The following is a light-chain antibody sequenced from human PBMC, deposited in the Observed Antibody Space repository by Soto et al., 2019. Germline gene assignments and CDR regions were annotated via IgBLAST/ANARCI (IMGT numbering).Light chain of an antibody. CDR3: SSYTSSSPWV. Sequence: QSVLTQPASVSGSPGQSITISCTGTSSDVGGYNYVSWYQQHPGKAPKLMIYDVSNRPSGVSNRFSGSKSGNTASLTISGLQAEDEADYYCSSYTSSSPWVFGGGPKVTVL. V-gene: IGLV2-14*01. J-gene: IGLJ3*02. CDR1: SSDVGGYNY. CDR2: DVS.